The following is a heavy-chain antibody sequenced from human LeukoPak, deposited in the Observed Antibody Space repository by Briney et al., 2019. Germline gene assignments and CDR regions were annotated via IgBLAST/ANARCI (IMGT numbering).Heavy chain of an antibody. V-gene: IGHV1-69*06. D-gene: IGHD2-15*01. CDR3: ARSGGSANWFDP. CDR2: IIPIFGTA. CDR1: GGTFSSYA. Sequence: AASVKVSCKASGGTFSSYAISWVRQAPGQGPEWMGGIIPIFGTANYAQKVQGRVTITADKSTSTAYMELSSLRSEDTAVYYCARSGGSANWFDPWGQGTLVTVSS. J-gene: IGHJ5*02.